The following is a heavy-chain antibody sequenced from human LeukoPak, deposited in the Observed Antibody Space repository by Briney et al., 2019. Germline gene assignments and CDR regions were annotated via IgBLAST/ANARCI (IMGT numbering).Heavy chain of an antibody. CDR2: ISSSGSTI. V-gene: IGHV3-11*04. CDR3: AREDIVATAIDY. J-gene: IGHJ4*02. CDR1: GFSFSGHY. D-gene: IGHD5-12*01. Sequence: GGSLRLSCAASGFSFSGHYMTWIRQAPGKGLEWVSYISSSGSTIYYADSVKGRFTISRDNAKNSLYLQMNSLRAEDTAVYYCAREDIVATAIDYWGQGTLVTVSS.